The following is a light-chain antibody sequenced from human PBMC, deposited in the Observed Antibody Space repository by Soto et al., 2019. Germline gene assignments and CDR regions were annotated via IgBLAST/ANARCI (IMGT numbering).Light chain of an antibody. Sequence: QSVLTQPPSASGTPGQRVTISCSGSSSNIGSNTVNWYQQLPGTAPKLLIYSNHQRPSGVPDRFSGSKSGTSASLAISGLQSEDEADYYCAAWDDSLGGLWVFGGGTKVTVL. CDR1: SSNIGSNT. J-gene: IGLJ3*02. CDR3: AAWDDSLGGLWV. CDR2: SNH. V-gene: IGLV1-44*01.